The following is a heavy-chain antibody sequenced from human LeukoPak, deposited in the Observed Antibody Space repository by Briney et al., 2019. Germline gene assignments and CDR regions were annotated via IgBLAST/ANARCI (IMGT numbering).Heavy chain of an antibody. D-gene: IGHD6-13*01. J-gene: IGHJ5*02. CDR3: GRGGSSCSTSWDGFDP. CDR1: GGSISSYY. CDR2: IYYSGST. V-gene: IGHV4-59*01. Sequence: SETLSLTCTVSGGSISSYYWSWIRQPPGKGLEWIGYIYYSGSTNYNPSLKSRVTISVDTSKNQFSLKLSSVTAADTAVYYCGRGGSSCSTSWDGFDPWGQETLVTVSS.